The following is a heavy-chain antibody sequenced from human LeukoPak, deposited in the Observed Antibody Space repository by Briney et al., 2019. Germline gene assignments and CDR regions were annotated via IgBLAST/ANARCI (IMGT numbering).Heavy chain of an antibody. D-gene: IGHD2-21*02. CDR1: GFTFSSFG. V-gene: IGHV3-30*02. CDR2: IHNYETTE. Sequence: GGSLTLSCAASGFTFSSFGMHWVRQTPGKGLEWVTFIHNYETTEYYADSVKGRFTISRDNSKNTVYLQMNSLRAEDTGVYYCARDRLEAVTDDDYFDYWGQGTLVTVSS. J-gene: IGHJ4*02. CDR3: ARDRLEAVTDDDYFDY.